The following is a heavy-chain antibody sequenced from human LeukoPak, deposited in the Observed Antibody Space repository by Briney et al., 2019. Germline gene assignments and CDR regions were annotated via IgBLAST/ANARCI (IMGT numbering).Heavy chain of an antibody. CDR3: ARGSGYNDAFDI. CDR1: GGSISSYY. J-gene: IGHJ3*02. D-gene: IGHD3-22*01. V-gene: IGHV4-59*01. CDR2: IYYSGST. Sequence: SETLSLTCTVSGGSISSYYWSWIRQPPGKGLEWIGYIYYSGSTNYNPSLKSRVTISVDTSKNQFSLRLTSVTAADTAVYYCARGSGYNDAFDIWGQGTMVTVSS.